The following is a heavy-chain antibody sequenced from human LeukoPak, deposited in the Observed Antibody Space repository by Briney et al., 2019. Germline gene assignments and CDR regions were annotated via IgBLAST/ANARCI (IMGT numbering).Heavy chain of an antibody. D-gene: IGHD6-13*01. Sequence: ASVKVSCKASGGTFSSYAISWVRQAPGQGLEWMGWINPNSGGTNYAQKFQGRVTMTRDTSISTAYMELSRLRSDDTAVYYCARDRAAAQFDPWGQGTLVTVSS. CDR2: INPNSGGT. J-gene: IGHJ5*02. V-gene: IGHV1-2*02. CDR1: GGTFSSYA. CDR3: ARDRAAAQFDP.